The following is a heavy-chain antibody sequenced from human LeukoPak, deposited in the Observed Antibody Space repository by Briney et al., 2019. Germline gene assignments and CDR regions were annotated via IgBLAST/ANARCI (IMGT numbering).Heavy chain of an antibody. CDR3: ARGSVGYCSSTSCYVVYYMDV. D-gene: IGHD2-2*01. J-gene: IGHJ6*03. CDR2: MNPNSGNT. CDR1: GYTFTSYD. V-gene: IGHV1-8*01. Sequence: ASVKVSCKASGYTFTSYDINWVRQATGQGLEWMGWMNPNSGNTGYAQKFQGRVTMTGNTSISTAYMELSSLRSEDTAVYYCARGSVGYCSSTSCYVVYYMDVWGKGTTVTVSS.